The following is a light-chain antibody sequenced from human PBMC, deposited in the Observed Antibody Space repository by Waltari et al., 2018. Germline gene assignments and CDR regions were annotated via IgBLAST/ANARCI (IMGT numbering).Light chain of an antibody. J-gene: IGKJ1*01. Sequence: DIVMTQSPLSLPVTPGEPASISCRSSQSLLHSDGYKYLDWYLQKAGQSPQLLIYLGSNRASGVPERFSGSGSGTDFTLKISRVEAEDVGVYYCMQALQTPWTFGQGTKVEIK. V-gene: IGKV2-28*01. CDR1: QSLLHSDGYKY. CDR3: MQALQTPWT. CDR2: LGS.